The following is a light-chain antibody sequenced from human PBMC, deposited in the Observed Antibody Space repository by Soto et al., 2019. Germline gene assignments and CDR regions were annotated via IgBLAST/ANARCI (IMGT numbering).Light chain of an antibody. V-gene: IGLV2-14*01. Sequence: QSALTQPASVSGSPGQSITISCTGSSSDVGDYNYVAWYQQHPDKAPKLMIFDVTSRPSGVSNRFSGSKSGSTASLTMSGLQAEDEADYFCSSYSSSGTLYVFGTGTKVTVL. CDR1: SSDVGDYNY. J-gene: IGLJ1*01. CDR3: SSYSSSGTLYV. CDR2: DVT.